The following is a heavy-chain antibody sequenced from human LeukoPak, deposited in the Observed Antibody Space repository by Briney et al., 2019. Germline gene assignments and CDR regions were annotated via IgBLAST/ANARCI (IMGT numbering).Heavy chain of an antibody. CDR3: ARDRIGATAYDAFDI. CDR1: GFTFSSYS. V-gene: IGHV3-21*01. D-gene: IGHD1-26*01. J-gene: IGHJ3*02. Sequence: GGSLRLSCAASGFTFSSYSMNWVRQAPGKGLEWVSSISSSSSYIYYADSVKGRFTISRDNAKNSLYLQMNSLRAEDTAVYYCARDRIGATAYDAFDIWGQGTMVTVSS. CDR2: ISSSSSYI.